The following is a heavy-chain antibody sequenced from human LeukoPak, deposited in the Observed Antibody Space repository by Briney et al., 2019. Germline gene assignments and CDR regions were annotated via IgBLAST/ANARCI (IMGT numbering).Heavy chain of an antibody. D-gene: IGHD3-9*01. CDR1: GDSISSGTYY. J-gene: IGHJ4*02. CDR2: IYTSGST. CDR3: ARHTPILTGYPFDF. Sequence: SQTLSLTCTVSGDSISSGTYYWSWIRQPAGKGLEWIGRIYTSGSTNYNPSLKSRVTISVDTSKNQFSLKLSSVTAADTAVYYCARHTPILTGYPFDFWGQGTLVTVSS. V-gene: IGHV4-61*02.